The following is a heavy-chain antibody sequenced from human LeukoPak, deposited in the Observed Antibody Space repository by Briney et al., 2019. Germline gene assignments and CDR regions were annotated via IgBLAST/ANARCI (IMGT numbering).Heavy chain of an antibody. D-gene: IGHD3-9*01. CDR2: IYNSGST. V-gene: IGHV4-59*08. CDR1: GGSISSYY. CDR3: ARGRFDPLTGYEYYHDY. J-gene: IGHJ4*02. Sequence: SETLSLTCTVSGGSISSYYWSWIRQPPGKGLEWIGYIYNSGSTNYNPSLKSRVTISVDTSKNQFSLKLSSVTAADTAVYYCARGRFDPLTGYEYYHDYWGQGTLVTVSS.